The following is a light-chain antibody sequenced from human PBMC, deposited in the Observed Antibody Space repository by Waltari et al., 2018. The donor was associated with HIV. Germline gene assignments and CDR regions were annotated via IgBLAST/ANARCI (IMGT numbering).Light chain of an antibody. CDR3: CSYAGSSTLV. J-gene: IGLJ3*02. CDR1: SSNIGPYNL. V-gene: IGLV2-23*02. CDR2: EVS. Sequence: QSALTQPASVSGSPGQSITISCTGTSSNIGPYNLVSWHQQPPGKAPKTMIYEVSKRPSVVATRFSCSKSGNTASLTISGLQAEDEADYYCCSYAGSSTLVFGGVTKVTVL.